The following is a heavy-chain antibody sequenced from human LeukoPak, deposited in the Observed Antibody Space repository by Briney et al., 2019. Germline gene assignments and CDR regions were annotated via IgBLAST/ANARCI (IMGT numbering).Heavy chain of an antibody. V-gene: IGHV3-21*04. J-gene: IGHJ4*02. Sequence: PGGSLRLSCAASGFTFSSYSMNWVRQAPGKGLEWVSSISSSSSYIYYADSVKGRFTISRDNAKNSLYLQMNSLRTEDTALYYCAKDVGTSGSCLDDWGQGTLVTVSS. CDR1: GFTFSSYS. CDR3: AKDVGTSGSCLDD. D-gene: IGHD3-10*01. CDR2: ISSSSSYI.